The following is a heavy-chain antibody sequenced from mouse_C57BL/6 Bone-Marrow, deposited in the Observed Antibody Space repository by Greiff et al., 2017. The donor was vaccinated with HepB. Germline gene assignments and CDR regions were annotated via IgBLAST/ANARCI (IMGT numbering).Heavy chain of an antibody. Sequence: VQLKQSGGGLVKPGGSLKLSCAASGFTFSSYAMSWVRQTPEKRLEWVATISDGGSYTYYPDNVKGRFTISRDNAKNNLYLQMSHLKSEDTAMYYCARAPRGDIDYWGQGTTLTVSS. J-gene: IGHJ2*01. CDR2: ISDGGSYT. D-gene: IGHD3-3*01. CDR3: ARAPRGDIDY. V-gene: IGHV5-4*01. CDR1: GFTFSSYA.